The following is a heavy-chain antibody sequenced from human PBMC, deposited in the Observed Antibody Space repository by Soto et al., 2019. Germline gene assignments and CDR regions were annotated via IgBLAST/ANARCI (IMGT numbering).Heavy chain of an antibody. Sequence: GGSLRLSCAASGFTFSSYAMSWVRQAPGKGLEWVSAISGSGGSTYYADSVKGRFTISRDNSKNTLYLQMNSLRAEDTAVYYCAKVQEYSSSVEANYFDYWGQGTLVTVSS. V-gene: IGHV3-23*01. CDR2: ISGSGGST. CDR1: GFTFSSYA. J-gene: IGHJ4*02. CDR3: AKVQEYSSSVEANYFDY. D-gene: IGHD6-6*01.